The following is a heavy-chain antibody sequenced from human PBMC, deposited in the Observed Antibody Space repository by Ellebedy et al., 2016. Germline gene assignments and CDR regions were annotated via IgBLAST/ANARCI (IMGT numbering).Heavy chain of an antibody. D-gene: IGHD1-26*01. Sequence: GGSLRLXCAASGLIFSDFGMHWVRQAPGKGLELVAIIGYDGGYKYYGDSVKGRFTISRDNSKNTLYLQMNSLRLEDTAVYYCAKAGGPYSYWGQGTLVTVSS. CDR3: AKAGGPYSY. CDR1: GLIFSDFG. CDR2: IGYDGGYK. V-gene: IGHV3-30*02. J-gene: IGHJ4*01.